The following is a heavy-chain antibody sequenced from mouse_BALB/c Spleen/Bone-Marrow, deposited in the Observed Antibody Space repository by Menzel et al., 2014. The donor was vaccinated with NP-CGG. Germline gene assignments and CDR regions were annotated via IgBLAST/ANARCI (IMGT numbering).Heavy chain of an antibody. CDR1: GFNIKDTY. CDR2: IDPANGNT. D-gene: IGHD2-3*01. V-gene: IGHV14-3*02. Sequence: VQLQQSGAELVKPGASVKLSCTASGFNIKDTYMHWVKQRPEQGLEWIGRIDPANGNTKYDPTFQGKATITADTSSNTAYLQLSSLTSEDTAVYYCARNGYYVYYYAMDYWGQGTSVTVSS. CDR3: ARNGYYVYYYAMDY. J-gene: IGHJ4*01.